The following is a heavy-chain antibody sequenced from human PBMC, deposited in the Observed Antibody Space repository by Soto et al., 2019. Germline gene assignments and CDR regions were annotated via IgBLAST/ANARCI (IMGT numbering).Heavy chain of an antibody. CDR2: ISSDGRST. D-gene: IGHD4-17*01. CDR3: ARVSIGHYGVFDY. Sequence: EVQLVESGGDLVQPGGSLRLSCAASGFTFSSYWMHWVRQAPGEGLVWVSRISSDGRSTDHADSVKGRFTISRDNAKSTLYLQMSSLRAEDTAVYFCARVSIGHYGVFDYWGQGTLVTVSS. V-gene: IGHV3-74*01. CDR1: GFTFSSYW. J-gene: IGHJ4*02.